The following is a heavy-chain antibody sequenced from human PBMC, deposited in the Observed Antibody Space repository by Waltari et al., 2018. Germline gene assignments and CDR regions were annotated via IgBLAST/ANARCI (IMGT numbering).Heavy chain of an antibody. CDR3: ARAYQGAYFDY. Sequence: QVQLVDSGGGVVQPGRSLRLSCAASGFTFSRYAMHCVRQAPGKGLEWVEVISYDGSNKYYADSVKGRFTISRDNSKNTLYLQMNSLRAEDTAVYYCARAYQGAYFDYWGQGTLVTVSS. D-gene: IGHD3-16*01. CDR1: GFTFSRYA. J-gene: IGHJ4*02. CDR2: ISYDGSNK. V-gene: IGHV3-30*01.